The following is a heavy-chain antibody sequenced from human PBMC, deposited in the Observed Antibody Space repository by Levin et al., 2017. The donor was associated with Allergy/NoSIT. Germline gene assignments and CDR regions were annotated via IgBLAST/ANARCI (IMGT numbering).Heavy chain of an antibody. CDR2: IYYSGST. D-gene: IGHD3-10*01. V-gene: IGHV4-39*01. CDR1: GGSISSSSYY. J-gene: IGHJ4*02. Sequence: SETLSLTCTVSGGSISSSSYYWGWIRQPPGKGLEWIGSIYYSGSTYYNPSLKSRVTISVDTSKNQFSLKLSSVTAADTAVYYCARLGSGRTFKTFDYWGQGTLVTVSS. CDR3: ARLGSGRTFKTFDY.